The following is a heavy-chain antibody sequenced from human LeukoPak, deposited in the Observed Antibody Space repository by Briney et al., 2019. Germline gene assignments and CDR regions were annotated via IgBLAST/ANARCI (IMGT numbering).Heavy chain of an antibody. CDR2: ISRSGTAL. Sequence: GGSLRLSCATSGFIFSTYEMNWVRQAPGKGLEWVAHISRSGTALYYADSVKGRFTISRDNARNSLDLQMNSLRAEDTAVYYCAELGITMIGGVWGKGTTVTISS. V-gene: IGHV3-48*03. J-gene: IGHJ6*04. D-gene: IGHD3-10*02. CDR1: GFIFSTYE. CDR3: AELGITMIGGV.